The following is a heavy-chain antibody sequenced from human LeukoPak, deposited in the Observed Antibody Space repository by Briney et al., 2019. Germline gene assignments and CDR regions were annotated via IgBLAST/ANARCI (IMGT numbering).Heavy chain of an antibody. J-gene: IGHJ5*02. Sequence: ASVKVSCKASGYTFTSYGISWVRQAPGQGLEWMGWISAYNGNTNYAHKLQGRVTMTTDTSTSTAYMELRSLRSDDTAVYYCARVPDPNYYDSSGYQNWFDPWGQGTLVTVSS. CDR3: ARVPDPNYYDSSGYQNWFDP. D-gene: IGHD3-22*01. V-gene: IGHV1-18*01. CDR1: GYTFTSYG. CDR2: ISAYNGNT.